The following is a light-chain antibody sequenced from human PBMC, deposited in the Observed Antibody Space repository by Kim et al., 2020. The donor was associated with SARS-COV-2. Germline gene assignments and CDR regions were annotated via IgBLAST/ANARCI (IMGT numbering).Light chain of an antibody. Sequence: SYELTQPPSVSVAPGQTATITCGGDDIGSKSVHWHQQRPGRAPLLVMYYDSDRPSGIPERFSGSNSGNTATLSISRVEGGDEADYYCQVWDSNSDHPVFGGGTQLTVL. J-gene: IGLJ2*01. CDR1: DIGSKS. CDR3: QVWDSNSDHPV. V-gene: IGLV3-21*04. CDR2: YDS.